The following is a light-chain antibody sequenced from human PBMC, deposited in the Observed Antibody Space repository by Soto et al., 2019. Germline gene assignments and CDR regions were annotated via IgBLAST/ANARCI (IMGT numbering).Light chain of an antibody. V-gene: IGLV2-14*01. Sequence: QSALTQPASVSGSPGQSITISCTGTGSDVGGYNYVSWYQQHPGKAPKLMIYEVSNRPSGVSNRFSGSKSDNTASLTISGLQAEDEADYYCSSYTSFSTYVFGTGTKVTVL. J-gene: IGLJ1*01. CDR3: SSYTSFSTYV. CDR2: EVS. CDR1: GSDVGGYNY.